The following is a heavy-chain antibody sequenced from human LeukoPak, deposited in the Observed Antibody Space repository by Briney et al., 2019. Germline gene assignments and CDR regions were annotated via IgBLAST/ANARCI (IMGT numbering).Heavy chain of an antibody. Sequence: GGSLRLSCAASGFTFSSYSMNWVRQAPGKGLEWVSSISSSSSYIYYADSVKGRFTISRDNAKNSLYLQMNSLRAEDTAVYYCARRYCSSTSRSPFDYWGQGTLVTVSS. V-gene: IGHV3-21*01. J-gene: IGHJ4*02. CDR3: ARRYCSSTSRSPFDY. CDR1: GFTFSSYS. D-gene: IGHD2-2*01. CDR2: ISSSSSYI.